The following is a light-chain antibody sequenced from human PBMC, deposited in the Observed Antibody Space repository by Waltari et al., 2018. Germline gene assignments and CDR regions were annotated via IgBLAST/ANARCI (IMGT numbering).Light chain of an antibody. J-gene: IGKJ4*01. CDR1: QSVFTNS. CDR3: QQYHDSPPT. CDR2: GAS. Sequence: DIVLTPSPGTLSLSPGERATLSCRASQSVFTNSLAWYQQKPGQAPRLLIFGASNRASGIPDRFSGSGSGTDFTLTIGRLEPEDFAMYYCQQYHDSPPTFGGGTNVEI. V-gene: IGKV3-20*01.